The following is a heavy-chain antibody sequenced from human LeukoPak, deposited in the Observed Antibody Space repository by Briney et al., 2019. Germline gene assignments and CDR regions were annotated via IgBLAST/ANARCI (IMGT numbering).Heavy chain of an antibody. CDR1: GGSISSGGYS. Sequence: SQTLSLTCAVSGGSISSGGYSWSWIRQPPGKGLEWIGYIYHSGSTYYNPSLKSRVTISVDTSRNQFSLKLSSVTAADTAVYYCARGGGDLGWFDPWGQGTLVTVSS. J-gene: IGHJ5*02. D-gene: IGHD3-16*01. CDR2: IYHSGST. V-gene: IGHV4-30-2*01. CDR3: ARGGGDLGWFDP.